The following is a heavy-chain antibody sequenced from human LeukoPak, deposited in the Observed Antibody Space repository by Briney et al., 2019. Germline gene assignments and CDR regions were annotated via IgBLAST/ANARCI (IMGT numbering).Heavy chain of an antibody. Sequence: PGKSLRLSCAASGFTFSNYAMHWVRQAPGKGLEWVSLISSGGTYEYYADSVKGRFTIYRDNSKNTLYLQLNSLRAEDTAVYYCARDSTYYYDSGSSGPHYFDNWGQGTLVTVSS. D-gene: IGHD3-10*01. V-gene: IGHV3-30*01. CDR3: ARDSTYYYDSGSSGPHYFDN. J-gene: IGHJ4*02. CDR1: GFTFSNYA. CDR2: ISSGGTYE.